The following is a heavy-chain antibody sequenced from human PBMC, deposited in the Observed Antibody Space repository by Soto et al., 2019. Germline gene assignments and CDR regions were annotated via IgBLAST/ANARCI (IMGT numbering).Heavy chain of an antibody. Sequence: EVQLVQSGGGVVRPGGSLRLSCAASGFTFEDYALHWVRQSSGKSPEWVSLINADGSDTYYADSVKGRFTISRDNNKHSLYLQMNSLRPEDTAIYFCAKARVYFDSSPYDSWGQGTLVTVTS. CDR2: INADGSDT. D-gene: IGHD1-26*01. V-gene: IGHV3-43D*03. J-gene: IGHJ4*02. CDR1: GFTFEDYA. CDR3: AKARVYFDSSPYDS.